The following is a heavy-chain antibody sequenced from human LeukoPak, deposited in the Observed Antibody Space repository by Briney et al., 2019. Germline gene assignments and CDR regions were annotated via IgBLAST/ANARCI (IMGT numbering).Heavy chain of an antibody. CDR3: AREGSWYEGGY. D-gene: IGHD6-13*01. CDR2: IYHSGST. Sequence: PSQTLSLTCTVSGGSISSGGYYWSWLRQPPGKGLEWIGFIYHSGSTYYNPSLKSRVTISVDTSKNQFSLKLSSVTAADTAVYYCAREGSWYEGGYWGQGTLVTVSS. J-gene: IGHJ4*02. V-gene: IGHV4-30-2*01. CDR1: GGSISSGGYY.